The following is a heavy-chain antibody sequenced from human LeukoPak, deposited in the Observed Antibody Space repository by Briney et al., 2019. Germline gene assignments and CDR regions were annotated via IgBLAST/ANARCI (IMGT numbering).Heavy chain of an antibody. CDR3: AKVSDRDSSGYYWGFES. D-gene: IGHD3-22*01. CDR1: GGSISGYY. Sequence: PPETLSLTCTVSGGSISGYYWSWIRQPPGKGLECIGYIYYSGSTNYNPSLKSRVTISVDTSRNQFPLKLTSVTAADTAVYYCAKVSDRDSSGYYWGFESWGQGTLVTVSS. CDR2: IYYSGST. V-gene: IGHV4-59*08. J-gene: IGHJ4*02.